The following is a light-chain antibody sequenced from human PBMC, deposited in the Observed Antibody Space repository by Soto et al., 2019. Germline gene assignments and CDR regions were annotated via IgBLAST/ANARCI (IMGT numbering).Light chain of an antibody. CDR3: QQYGGSPWT. V-gene: IGKV3-20*01. J-gene: IGKJ1*01. CDR2: GAS. CDR1: QSVSNSY. Sequence: EIVLTQSPGTLSLSPGERATLSCRASQSVSNSYLVWYQQKPGQAPRLLIYGASSRATGIPDRFSGSGSGTDFALTISRLEPEDFAVYHGQQYGGSPWTFGQGTKVEIK.